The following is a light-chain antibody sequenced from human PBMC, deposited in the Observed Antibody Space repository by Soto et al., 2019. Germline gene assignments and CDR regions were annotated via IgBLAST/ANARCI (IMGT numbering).Light chain of an antibody. CDR1: SSDIGAGYD. J-gene: IGLJ3*02. V-gene: IGLV1-40*01. CDR2: SNI. Sequence: QSVLTQPPSMSGAPGQRVTISCTGSSSDIGAGYDVHWYQQFPGTAPKLLIYSNINRPSGVPDQFSGSKSGTSASLAITGLQAEDEADYYCQSYDSSLGGSKGVFGGGTKVTVL. CDR3: QSYDSSLGGSKGV.